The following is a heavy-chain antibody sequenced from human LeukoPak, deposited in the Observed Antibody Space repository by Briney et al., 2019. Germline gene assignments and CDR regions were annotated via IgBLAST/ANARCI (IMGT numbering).Heavy chain of an antibody. J-gene: IGHJ4*02. V-gene: IGHV3-30-3*01. CDR1: GFTLSRFA. Sequence: PGGSLTLSCTASGFTLSRFAMHWVRQAPGKGLEWLGHMSDDGSEKHYVDSVRGRFTISRDPSKNTLYLEMTSLRTEDTAVYCCARGADSGYYRTVDYWGQGTMVTVS. CDR2: MSDDGSEK. D-gene: IGHD2-15*01. CDR3: ARGADSGYYRTVDY.